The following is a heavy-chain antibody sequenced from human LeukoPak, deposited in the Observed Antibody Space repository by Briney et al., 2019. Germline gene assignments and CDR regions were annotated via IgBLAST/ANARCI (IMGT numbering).Heavy chain of an antibody. CDR1: GGTFSSYA. CDR2: IIPIFGTA. V-gene: IGHV1-69*13. Sequence: SVNVSCKASGGTFSSYAISWVRQAPGQGLEWMGGIIPIFGTANYAQKFQGRVTITADESTSTAYMELSSLRSEDTAVYYCARVPDYSSGWNYYYYGMDVWGQGTTVTVSS. J-gene: IGHJ6*02. CDR3: ARVPDYSSGWNYYYYGMDV. D-gene: IGHD6-19*01.